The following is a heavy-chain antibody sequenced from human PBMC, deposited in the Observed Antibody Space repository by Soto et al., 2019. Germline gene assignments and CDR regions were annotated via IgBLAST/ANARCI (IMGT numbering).Heavy chain of an antibody. Sequence: GGSLRLSCAASGFTFSSYAMSWVRQAPGKGLEWVSAISGSGGSTYYADSVKGRFTISRDNSKNTLYLQMNSLRAEDTAVYYCAKFGQLERRGGTYYFDYWGQGTLVTVSS. CDR2: ISGSGGST. CDR1: GFTFSSYA. V-gene: IGHV3-23*01. D-gene: IGHD1-1*01. J-gene: IGHJ4*02. CDR3: AKFGQLERRGGTYYFDY.